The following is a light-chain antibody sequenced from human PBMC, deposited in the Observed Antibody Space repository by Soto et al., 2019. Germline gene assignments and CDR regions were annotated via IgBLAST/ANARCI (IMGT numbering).Light chain of an antibody. CDR3: QQYGSSPRT. V-gene: IGKV3-20*01. CDR1: QSVSSSY. Sequence: EIVLTQSPGTLSLSPGERSTLSCRASQSVSSSYLAWYQQKHGQAPRLLIYGASSSATGIPDRFSGSGYGTNFTLTISRLETEDFAVYYCQQYGSSPRTFGQGTKLEIK. CDR2: GAS. J-gene: IGKJ2*01.